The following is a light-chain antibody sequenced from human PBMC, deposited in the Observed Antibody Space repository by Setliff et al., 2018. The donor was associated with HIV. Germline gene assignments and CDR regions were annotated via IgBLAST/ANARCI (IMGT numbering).Light chain of an antibody. V-gene: IGLV2-14*03. CDR2: DVK. J-gene: IGLJ1*01. CDR3: SSYSINNLYV. Sequence: QSVLTQPASVSGSPGQSITISCTGTSSDIGGYNYVSWYQQHPGKAPKLVIYDVKDRPSGVSNRFSGSKSGNTASLTISGLQTEDEADYYCSSYSINNLYVFATGTKVTVL. CDR1: SSDIGGYNY.